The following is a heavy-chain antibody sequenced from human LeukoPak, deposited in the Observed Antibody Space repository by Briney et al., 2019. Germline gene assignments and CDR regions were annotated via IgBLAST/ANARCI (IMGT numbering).Heavy chain of an antibody. J-gene: IGHJ4*02. CDR2: IYYTGRT. V-gene: IGHV4-39*01. CDR3: VRLYYYDASGPPL. Sequence: SETLSLICSISGDYISNSNYYWGWIRQPPGKGLEWIGNIYYTGRTYYNPSLKSRVSISIDTSKNEFSLKLSSVTAADTAVYYCVRLYYYDASGPPLWGPGTLVIVSS. D-gene: IGHD3-22*01. CDR1: GDYISNSNYY.